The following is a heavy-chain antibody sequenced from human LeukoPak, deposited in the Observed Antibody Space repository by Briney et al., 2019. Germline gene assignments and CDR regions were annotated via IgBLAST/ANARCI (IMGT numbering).Heavy chain of an antibody. CDR3: ARDCSSTSCYFSDV. D-gene: IGHD2-2*01. V-gene: IGHV4-59*12. CDR1: GDSISSYY. J-gene: IGHJ6*04. Sequence: SETLSLTCTVSGDSISSYYCSWIRQPPGKGLEWIGYIYYSGSTSYNPSLKSRVTISVDTPKNQFSLKLSSVTAADTAVYYCARDCSSTSCYFSDVWGKGTTVTVSS. CDR2: IYYSGST.